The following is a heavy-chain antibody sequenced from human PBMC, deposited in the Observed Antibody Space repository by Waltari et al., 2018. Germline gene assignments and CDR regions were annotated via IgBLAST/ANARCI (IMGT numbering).Heavy chain of an antibody. CDR2: ITTGGSA. CDR1: GFTLSSYA. CDR3: ARASRYDSGWTAYYDY. D-gene: IGHD6-19*01. J-gene: IGHJ4*02. Sequence: EVQLLESGGGLVQPGGSLRLSCSASGFTLSSYAMSWVRQAPGKGLGLVSAITTGGSAFYADSVKARFTISRDNSKNTLYLEMNSLRAEDTAVYYCARASRYDSGWTAYYDYWGQGTLVTVSS. V-gene: IGHV3-23*01.